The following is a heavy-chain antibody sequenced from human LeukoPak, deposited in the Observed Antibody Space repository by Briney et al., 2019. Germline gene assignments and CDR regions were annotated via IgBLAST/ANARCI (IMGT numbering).Heavy chain of an antibody. CDR1: GYTFTSYY. V-gene: IGHV1-46*01. D-gene: IGHD4-17*01. J-gene: IGHJ4*02. Sequence: GSVKVSCKASGYTFTSYYMHSVRQAPAQGPEWMGIINPSGGSTSYAQKFQGRATKTMDTSTSTVYLDANSLRSEDTAVYYCAGDTAVTTEIGPYYFDYWGQGTLVTVSS. CDR3: AGDTAVTTEIGPYYFDY. CDR2: INPSGGST.